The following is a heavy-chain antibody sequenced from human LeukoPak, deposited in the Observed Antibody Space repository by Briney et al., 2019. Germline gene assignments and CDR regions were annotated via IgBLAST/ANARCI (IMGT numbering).Heavy chain of an antibody. CDR1: GGTFSSYA. V-gene: IGHV1-69*13. D-gene: IGHD6-19*01. Sequence: SVKVSCKASGGTFSSYAISWVRQAPGQGLEWMGGIIPIFGTANHAQKFQGRVTITADESTSTAYMELSSLRSEDTAVYYCARESSGWTSGYFDYWGQGTLVTVSS. CDR2: IIPIFGTA. J-gene: IGHJ4*02. CDR3: ARESSGWTSGYFDY.